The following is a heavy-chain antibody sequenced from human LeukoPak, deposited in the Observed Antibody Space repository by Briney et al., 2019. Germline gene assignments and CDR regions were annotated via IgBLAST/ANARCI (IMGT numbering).Heavy chain of an antibody. CDR1: GGSISSYY. CDR3: ARENDILTGAAPFDY. V-gene: IGHV4-59*01. D-gene: IGHD3-9*01. Sequence: PSETLSLTCTVSGGSISSYYWSWIRQPPGKGLEWIGYIYYSGSTNYNPSLKSRVTISVDTSKNQFSLKLSSVTAADTAVYYCARENDILTGAAPFDYWGQGTLVTVSS. J-gene: IGHJ4*02. CDR2: IYYSGST.